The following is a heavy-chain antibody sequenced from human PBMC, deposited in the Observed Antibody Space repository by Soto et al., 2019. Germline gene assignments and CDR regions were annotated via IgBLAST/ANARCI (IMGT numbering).Heavy chain of an antibody. J-gene: IGHJ6*02. V-gene: IGHV4-4*02. Sequence: PSETLSLTCAVSGGSISSSNWWSWVRQPPGKGLEWIGEIYHSGSTNYNPSLKSRVTISVDKSKNQFSLKLSSVTAADTAVYYCARGGYDILTGYLSGMDVWGQGTTVTVSS. CDR2: IYHSGST. CDR1: GGSISSSNW. CDR3: ARGGYDILTGYLSGMDV. D-gene: IGHD3-9*01.